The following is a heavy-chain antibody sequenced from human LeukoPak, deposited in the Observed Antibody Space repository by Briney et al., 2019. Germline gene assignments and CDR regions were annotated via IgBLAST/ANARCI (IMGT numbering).Heavy chain of an antibody. V-gene: IGHV3-7*03. Sequence: PGGSLRLSCAASEFTFSRYWMSWVRQAPGKGLEWVANIKQDESEKHYVDSVKGRFTISRDNTKNSLYLQMNSLRAGDTAVYYCARARTGDGYSFYFDYWGQGTLVTVSS. J-gene: IGHJ4*02. CDR1: EFTFSRYW. CDR2: IKQDESEK. CDR3: ARARTGDGYSFYFDY. D-gene: IGHD5-18*01.